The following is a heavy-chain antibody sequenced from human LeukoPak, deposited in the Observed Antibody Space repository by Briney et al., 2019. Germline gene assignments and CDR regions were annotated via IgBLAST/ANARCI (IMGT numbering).Heavy chain of an antibody. V-gene: IGHV1-69*04. CDR2: IIPILGIA. D-gene: IGHD3-10*01. J-gene: IGHJ5*02. CDR3: AREDTMVRGVIITSNWFDP. Sequence: GSSVKASCKASGGTFSSYAISWVRQAPGQGLEWMGRIIPILGIANYAQKFQGRVTITADKSTSTAYMELSSLRSEDTAVYYCAREDTMVRGVIITSNWFDPWGQGTLVTVSS. CDR1: GGTFSSYA.